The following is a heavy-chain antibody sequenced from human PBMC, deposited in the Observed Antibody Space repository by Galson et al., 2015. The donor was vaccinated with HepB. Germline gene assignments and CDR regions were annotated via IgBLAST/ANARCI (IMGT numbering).Heavy chain of an antibody. Sequence: LRLSCAASGFTFSSYEMDWVRQAPGKGLEWVSYISSNVRTTNYADSVKGRFTISRDNSKNSLYLQMNSLRAEDTAVYYCARDGYYGDYGDYYYYGLEVWGQGTTVTVSS. CDR2: ISSNVRTT. CDR1: GFTFSSYE. CDR3: ARDGYYGDYGDYYYYGLEV. D-gene: IGHD4-17*01. V-gene: IGHV3-48*03. J-gene: IGHJ6*02.